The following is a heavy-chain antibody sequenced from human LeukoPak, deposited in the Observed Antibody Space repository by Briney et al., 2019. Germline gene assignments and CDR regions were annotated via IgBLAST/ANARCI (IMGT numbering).Heavy chain of an antibody. D-gene: IGHD1-14*01. V-gene: IGHV1-18*04. J-gene: IGHJ5*02. Sequence: GASVRVSCKASGYTFTSYGISWVRQAPGQGLEWMGWISAYNGNTIYAQKLQGRVTMTTDTSTSTAYMELRSLRSDDTAVYYCARGGPARTREPFDPWGQGTLVTVSS. CDR3: ARGGPARTREPFDP. CDR1: GYTFTSYG. CDR2: ISAYNGNT.